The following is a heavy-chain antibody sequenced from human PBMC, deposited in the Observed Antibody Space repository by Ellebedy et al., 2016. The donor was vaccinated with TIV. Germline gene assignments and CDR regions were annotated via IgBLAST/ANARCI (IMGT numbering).Heavy chain of an antibody. CDR1: GGTFSSYA. CDR2: IIPIFGTA. J-gene: IGHJ4*02. D-gene: IGHD6-19*01. CDR3: ARDPAPQTSSGWYDGFDY. V-gene: IGHV1-69*13. Sequence: SVKVSXKASGGTFSSYAISWVRQAPGQGLEWMGGIIPIFGTANYAQKFQGRVTITADESTSTAYMELSSLRSEDTAVYYCARDPAPQTSSGWYDGFDYWGQGTLVTVSS.